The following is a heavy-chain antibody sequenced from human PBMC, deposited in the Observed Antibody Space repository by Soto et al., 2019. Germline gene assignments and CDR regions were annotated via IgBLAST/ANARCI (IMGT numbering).Heavy chain of an antibody. CDR3: ARALSFHDVLTGRGWVFYFDY. CDR2: VYYSGNT. CDR1: GGSISSYY. Sequence: QVRLQESGPGLVKPSETLSLTCTVSGGSISSYYWTWIRQPPGRGLEWIGDVYYSGNTNSNPSLKGRVTISVDTSRSQFSLELKSVTTADTAVYYCARALSFHDVLTGRGWVFYFDYWGQGALVTVSS. V-gene: IGHV4-59*01. J-gene: IGHJ4*02. D-gene: IGHD3-9*01.